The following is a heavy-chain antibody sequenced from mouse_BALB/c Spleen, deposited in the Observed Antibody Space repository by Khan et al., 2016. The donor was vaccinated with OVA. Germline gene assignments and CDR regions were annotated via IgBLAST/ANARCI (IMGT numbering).Heavy chain of an antibody. J-gene: IGHJ3*01. CDR1: GYMFSSYW. Sequence: QVQLKQSGAELAKPGASVKMSCKASGYMFSSYWMNWVKQRPGQGLEWIGYINPSSGYTEYNQKFKDKATLTADKSSSTAYMQLSSLTSEDSAVYDCAKSGYCSLAYWGQGTLVTVSA. D-gene: IGHD1-1*01. V-gene: IGHV1-7*01. CDR3: AKSGYCSLAY. CDR2: INPSSGYT.